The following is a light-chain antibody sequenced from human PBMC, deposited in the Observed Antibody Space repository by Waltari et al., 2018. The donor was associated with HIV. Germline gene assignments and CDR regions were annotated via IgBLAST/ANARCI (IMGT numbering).Light chain of an antibody. J-gene: IGKJ1*01. Sequence: DIVITKSPDSLAASLGERATDTCKSSQSVLYSANNKNYLTWYQQKPGQPPKLLIYWASTLESGVPDRFSGSESGTDFTLTISSLQAEDVAVYYCQQYFSTPWTFGQGTKVEIK. CDR3: QQYFSTPWT. CDR1: QSVLYSANNKNY. CDR2: WAS. V-gene: IGKV4-1*01.